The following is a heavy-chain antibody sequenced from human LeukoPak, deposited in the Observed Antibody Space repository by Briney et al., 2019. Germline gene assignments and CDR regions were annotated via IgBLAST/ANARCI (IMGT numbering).Heavy chain of an antibody. CDR1: GFTFSNYW. D-gene: IGHD6-19*01. CDR3: ARLDSSGWYPAEYFQH. Sequence: GGSLRLSCAASGFTFSNYWMSWVRQAPGKGLEWVANIKQDGSEKYYVDSVKGRFTIPRDNAKNSLYLQMNSLRAEDTAVYYCARLDSSGWYPAEYFQHWGQGTLVTVSS. V-gene: IGHV3-7*01. J-gene: IGHJ1*01. CDR2: IKQDGSEK.